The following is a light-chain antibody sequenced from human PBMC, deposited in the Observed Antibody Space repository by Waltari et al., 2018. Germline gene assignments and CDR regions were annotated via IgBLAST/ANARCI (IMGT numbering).Light chain of an antibody. CDR3: ETWDTNTRV. Sequence: QPVVTQSSSASASLGSSVKLTCTLSSGHSSYIIPWHQQQAGKAPRYLMKLEGSGSYNKGSGVPDRFSGSSSVADRYLSISSLQSEDEADYDCETWDTNTRVFGGGTRLTVL. CDR2: LEGSGSY. J-gene: IGLJ3*02. V-gene: IGLV4-60*03. CDR1: SGHSSYI.